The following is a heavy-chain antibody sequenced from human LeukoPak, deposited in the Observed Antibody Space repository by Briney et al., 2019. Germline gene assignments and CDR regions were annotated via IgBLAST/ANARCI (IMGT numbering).Heavy chain of an antibody. CDR3: TRMTTGHDY. J-gene: IGHJ4*02. V-gene: IGHV4-34*01. D-gene: IGHD4-17*01. CDR1: GDPFNDYY. Sequence: SETLSLTCAVSGDPFNDYYWSWLRQTPGKGLEWIGEINHSGYTNDSPSLKSRVTLSIDTSRKQFSLNLRSVTVADTGIYYCTRMTTGHDYWGQGTLVTVSS. CDR2: INHSGYT.